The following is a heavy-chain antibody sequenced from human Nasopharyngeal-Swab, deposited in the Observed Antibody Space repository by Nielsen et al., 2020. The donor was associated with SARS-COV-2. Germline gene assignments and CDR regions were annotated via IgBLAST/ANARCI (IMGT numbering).Heavy chain of an antibody. V-gene: IGHV4-34*01. Sequence: WIRQPPGQGLEWIGETRHSGSGNYKPSLNSRVAMSVYASKNQFSLKLNFGTPADTAVYYCARGGRHGCSSANRPCAIDVWGQGATVTVSS. D-gene: IGHD2-2*01. CDR2: TRHSGSG. J-gene: IGHJ6*02. CDR3: ARGGRHGCSSANRPCAIDV.